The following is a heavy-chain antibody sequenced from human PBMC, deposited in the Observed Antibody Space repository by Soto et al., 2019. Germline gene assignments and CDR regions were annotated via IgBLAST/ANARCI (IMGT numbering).Heavy chain of an antibody. CDR2: IYYSGST. D-gene: IGHD2-2*01. CDR3: ARVGYCSSTSCPKSKGNWFDP. Sequence: GSLRLSCAASGFTFSSYAMSWIRQPPGKGLEWIGYIYYSGSTNYNPSLKSRVTISVDTSKNQFSLKLRSDGTAVYYCARVGYCSSTSCPKSKGNWFDPWGQGTLVTVSS. CDR1: GFTFSSYA. V-gene: IGHV4-59*01. J-gene: IGHJ5*02.